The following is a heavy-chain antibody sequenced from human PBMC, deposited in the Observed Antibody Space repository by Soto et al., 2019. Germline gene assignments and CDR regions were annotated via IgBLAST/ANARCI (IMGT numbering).Heavy chain of an antibody. V-gene: IGHV4-59*01. D-gene: IGHD3-10*01. CDR1: GGSISSYY. CDR2: IYYSGST. Sequence: SETLSLTCTVSGGSISSYYWSWIRQPPGKGLEWIGYIYYSGSTNYNPSLKSRVTISVDTSKNQFSLKLSSVTAADTAVYYCARVGPYGSGSYYYYYYYMDVWGKGTTVTVSS. J-gene: IGHJ6*03. CDR3: ARVGPYGSGSYYYYYYYMDV.